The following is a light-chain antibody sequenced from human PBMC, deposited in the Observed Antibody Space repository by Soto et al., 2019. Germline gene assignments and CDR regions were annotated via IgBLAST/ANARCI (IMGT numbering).Light chain of an antibody. V-gene: IGKV1-5*01. CDR1: QPISSW. J-gene: IGKJ1*01. CDR2: DAS. Sequence: IQMTQPPPTLSASVGARVTITCRASQPISSWLDWYHHRPGKAPKLLIYDASNLESGVPSRFSGSGSGTEFTLTISSLQPEDFGIYYCQQYENYWTFGQGTKVDIK. CDR3: QQYENYWT.